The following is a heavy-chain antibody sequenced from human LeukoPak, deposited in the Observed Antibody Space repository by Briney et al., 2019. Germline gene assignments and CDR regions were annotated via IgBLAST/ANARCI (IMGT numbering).Heavy chain of an antibody. CDR2: MNPNSGIT. CDR1: GYTFTSYD. Sequence: AASVKVSCKASGYTFTSYDINWVRQATGQGLEWMGWMNPNSGITGYAQKFQGRVTITRNTSISTAYMELSSLRSEDTAVYYCARGTGYDFWSGSGYYFDYWGQGTLVTVSS. D-gene: IGHD3-3*01. J-gene: IGHJ4*02. V-gene: IGHV1-8*03. CDR3: ARGTGYDFWSGSGYYFDY.